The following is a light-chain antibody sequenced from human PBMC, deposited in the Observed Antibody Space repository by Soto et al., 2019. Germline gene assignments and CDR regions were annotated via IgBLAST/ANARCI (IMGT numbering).Light chain of an antibody. V-gene: IGKV3-11*01. CDR2: DAS. J-gene: IGKJ1*01. CDR3: QQYGDSPT. Sequence: EIVLTQSPATLSLSPGERATLSCRASQSVSTYLAWYQQTPGQAPRLLIYDASNRATGIPARFSGSGSGTDFTLTISRLEPEDFAVFYCQQYGDSPTFGQGTKVDIK. CDR1: QSVSTY.